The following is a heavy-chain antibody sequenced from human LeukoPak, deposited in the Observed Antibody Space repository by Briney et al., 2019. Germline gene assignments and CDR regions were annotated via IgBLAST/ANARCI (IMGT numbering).Heavy chain of an antibody. CDR1: GFTFDDYA. D-gene: IGHD5-24*01. V-gene: IGHV3-43D*04. Sequence: GGSLRLSCAASGFTFDDYAMHWVRQVPGKGLEWVSLISLDGGSTYYADSVKGRFTISRDNSKNSLYLQMNSLRAEDTAFFFSSRRRHTRWGSFDYWGQGTLVTVSS. CDR3: SRRRHTRWGSFDY. CDR2: ISLDGGST. J-gene: IGHJ4*02.